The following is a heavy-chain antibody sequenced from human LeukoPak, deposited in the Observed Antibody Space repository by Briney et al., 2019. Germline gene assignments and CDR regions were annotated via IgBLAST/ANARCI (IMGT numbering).Heavy chain of an antibody. CDR3: AREAGAGSEDAFDI. Sequence: SLKVSCKAAVGTFISYALSWVRQARARRLAWMEGIIPIFGTASYAQKFQGRVTITADESTSTDYLELSSLRSEDTAVYYCAREAGAGSEDAFDIWGQGTMVTVSS. J-gene: IGHJ3*02. CDR1: VGTFISYA. V-gene: IGHV1-69*13. D-gene: IGHD3-10*01. CDR2: IIPIFGTA.